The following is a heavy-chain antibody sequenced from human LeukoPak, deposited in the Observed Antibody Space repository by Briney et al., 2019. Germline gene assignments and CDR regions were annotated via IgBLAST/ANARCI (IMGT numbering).Heavy chain of an antibody. Sequence: GGSLRLSCAASGFMFSSNWMSWVRLAPGKGLEWVANIKEDGTETYYVDSVKGRFTISRDNPKNSLSLQMSSLRVEDTAVYYCVRDRTLGVRDGFILAWGQGTLVTVSS. D-gene: IGHD5-24*01. J-gene: IGHJ5*02. CDR1: GFMFSSNW. V-gene: IGHV3-7*01. CDR3: VRDRTLGVRDGFILA. CDR2: IKEDGTET.